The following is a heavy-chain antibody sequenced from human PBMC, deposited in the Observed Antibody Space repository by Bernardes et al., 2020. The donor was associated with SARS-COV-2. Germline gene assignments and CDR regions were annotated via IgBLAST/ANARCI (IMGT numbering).Heavy chain of an antibody. J-gene: IGHJ6*02. CDR2: IYTSGST. CDR3: ARDSGYVLYYYYYGMDV. CDR1: GGSISSYY. D-gene: IGHD5-12*01. Sequence: ETLSLTCTVSGGSISSYYWSWIRQPAGKGLEWIGRIYTSGSTNYNPSLKSRVTMSVDTSKNQFSLKLSSVTAADTAVYYCARDSGYVLYYYYYGMDVWGQGTTVTVSS. V-gene: IGHV4-4*07.